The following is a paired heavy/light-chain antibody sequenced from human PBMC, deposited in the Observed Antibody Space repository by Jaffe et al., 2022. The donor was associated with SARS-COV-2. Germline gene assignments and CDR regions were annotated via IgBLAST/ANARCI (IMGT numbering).Light chain of an antibody. J-gene: IGKJ5*01. CDR2: GVS. CDR3: QQYSDSPRT. V-gene: IGKV3-20*01. CDR1: QSVSSSY. Sequence: EIVLTQSPGTLSLSPGERATLSCRASQSVSSSYLGWYQQKPGQAPRLLIYGVSIRATGIPDRFSGSGSGTDFTLTISRLEPEDFAVYYCQQYSDSPRTFGQGTRLEIK.
Heavy chain of an antibody. CDR1: GGSSNSHK. V-gene: IGHV4-59*11. D-gene: IGHD3-3*01. CDR3: AREWSAFDF. CDR2: IYYSGYT. J-gene: IGHJ3*01. Sequence: QVQLQESGPGLVKPSETLSLTCIVSGGSSNSHKWNWIRQPPGKGLEWIGYIYYSGYTSYNPSLKSRVTISVDTSNNQFSLRLTSVTAADTAVYYCAREWSAFDFWGQGTMVTVSS.